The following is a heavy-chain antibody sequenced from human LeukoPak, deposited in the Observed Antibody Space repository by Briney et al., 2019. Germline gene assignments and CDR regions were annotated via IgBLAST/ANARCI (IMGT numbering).Heavy chain of an antibody. J-gene: IGHJ4*02. Sequence: PGGSLRLPCAASGFTFSSYGMHWVRQAPGKGLEWVAVVWDDGSSQNYADSVKGRFTISRDNSKNMLYLQMNSLRAEDTAVYYCAKDQRNPDYWGQGTLVSVSS. D-gene: IGHD6-25*01. CDR1: GFTFSSYG. V-gene: IGHV3-33*06. CDR3: AKDQRNPDY. CDR2: VWDDGSSQ.